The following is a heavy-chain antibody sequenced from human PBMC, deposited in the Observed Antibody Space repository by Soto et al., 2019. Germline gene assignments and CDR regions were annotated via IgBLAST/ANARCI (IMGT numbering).Heavy chain of an antibody. J-gene: IGHJ4*02. CDR3: ADGGEWSFNFVY. CDR1: GSTFSSYA. Sequence: GGSLRLSCAASGSTFSSYAMSWVRQAPGKGLEWVSGIAHSGDNTYYPDSVKGRFTISRDNSKSTLYLQMNNLRAEDTAVYYCADGGEWSFNFVYWGQGTLVTVSS. CDR2: IAHSGDNT. V-gene: IGHV3-23*01. D-gene: IGHD3-3*01.